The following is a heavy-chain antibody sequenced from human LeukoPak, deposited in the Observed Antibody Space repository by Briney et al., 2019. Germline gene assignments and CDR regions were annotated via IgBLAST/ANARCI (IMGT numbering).Heavy chain of an antibody. J-gene: IGHJ5*02. Sequence: GRSLRLSCVASGFNFTTYPMNWVRQAPGRGLEWVSSIYSDYIYYADLVKGRFTISRDNAKNSLYLQMNNLRAEDTALYYCSSRDWFDPWGQGILVTVSS. CDR3: SSRDWFDP. CDR1: GFNFTTYP. CDR2: IYSDYI. V-gene: IGHV3-21*01.